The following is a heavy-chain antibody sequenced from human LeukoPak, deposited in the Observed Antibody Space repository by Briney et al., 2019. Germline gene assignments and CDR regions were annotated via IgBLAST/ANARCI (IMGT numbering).Heavy chain of an antibody. CDR1: GGSFSSYY. J-gene: IGHJ4*02. V-gene: IGHV4-4*07. D-gene: IGHD4/OR15-4a*01. CDR3: AREGGANRPLDY. Sequence: SETLSLTCTVSGGSFSSYYWSWIRQPAGKGLEWIGRIYTSGSTNYNPSPKSRVTMSVDTSKNQFSLKLSSVTAADTAVYYCAREGGANRPLDYWGQGTLVTVSS. CDR2: IYTSGST.